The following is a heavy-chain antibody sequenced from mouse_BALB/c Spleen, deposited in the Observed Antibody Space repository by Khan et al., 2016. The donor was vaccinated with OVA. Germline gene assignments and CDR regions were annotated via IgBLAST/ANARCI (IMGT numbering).Heavy chain of an antibody. J-gene: IGHJ3*01. CDR1: GYTFTTYT. Sequence: QVQLQQSGAELARPGASVKMSCKASGYTFTTYTMHWVKQRPGQGLEWIGYINPSNGYTNYNQKFKDKSTLTADNSSSTAYMNLSSLTSDYSAVYYCAREGAYYRSDGWFSYWGQGTLVTVSA. V-gene: IGHV1-4*01. D-gene: IGHD2-14*01. CDR3: AREGAYYRSDGWFSY. CDR2: INPSNGYT.